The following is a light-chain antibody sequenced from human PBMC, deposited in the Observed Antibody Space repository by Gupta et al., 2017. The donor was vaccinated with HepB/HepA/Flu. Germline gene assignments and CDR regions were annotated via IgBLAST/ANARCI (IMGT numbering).Light chain of an antibody. CDR3: QQYGSSPGT. Sequence: EIVLTQSPGTLSLSLGERVTLSCRASQSVSSSYLSWYQQKPGQAPRLLIYGASSRATGIPDRFSGSGSGTDFTLTISRLEPEDFAVYYCQQYGSSPGTFGQGTKVEIK. J-gene: IGKJ1*01. CDR1: QSVSSSY. V-gene: IGKV3-20*01. CDR2: GAS.